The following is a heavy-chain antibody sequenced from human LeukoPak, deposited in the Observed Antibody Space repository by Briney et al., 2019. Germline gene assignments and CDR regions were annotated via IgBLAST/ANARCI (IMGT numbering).Heavy chain of an antibody. J-gene: IGHJ3*02. Sequence: SETLSLTCSVSGGSISSYSWTWIRQPPGKGLEWIGFIDYSGSSNYNPSLKSRVTISADPSTNHFSLSLTSVTAADTAVYFCARDHPVADWAPDIWGRGTMVTVSS. D-gene: IGHD3-9*01. V-gene: IGHV4-59*13. CDR3: ARDHPVADWAPDI. CDR1: GGSISSYS. CDR2: IDYSGSS.